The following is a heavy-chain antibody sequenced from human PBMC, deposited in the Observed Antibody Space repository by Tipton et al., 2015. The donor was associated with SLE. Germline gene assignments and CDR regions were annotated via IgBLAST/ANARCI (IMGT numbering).Heavy chain of an antibody. CDR1: GGSISSHY. J-gene: IGHJ4*02. V-gene: IGHV4-59*11. Sequence: TLSLTCTVSGGSISSHYWSWIRQPPGKGLEWIGYIYYSGSTNYNPSLKSRVTISVDTSKNQFSLKLSSVTAADTAVYYCARDPGPDFWSGQHYFDYWGQGTLVTVSS. CDR3: ARDPGPDFWSGQHYFDY. CDR2: IYYSGST. D-gene: IGHD3-3*01.